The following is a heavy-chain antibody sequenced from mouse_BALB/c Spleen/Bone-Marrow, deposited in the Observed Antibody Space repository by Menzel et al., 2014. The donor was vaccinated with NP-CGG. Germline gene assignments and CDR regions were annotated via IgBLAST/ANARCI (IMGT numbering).Heavy chain of an antibody. Sequence: QVQLQQSGAELGMPGASVKMSCKASGYTFTDNWIYWVKQRPGQDLEWIGTIDTSDSYTNYNQKFMGKASLTVDASSSTAYMQVSSLTSDDSAVYYCARGGHDFSLDYWGQVTSVTVSS. CDR3: ARGGHDFSLDY. CDR1: GYTFTDNW. J-gene: IGHJ4*01. V-gene: IGHV1-69*01. CDR2: IDTSDSYT. D-gene: IGHD2-4*01.